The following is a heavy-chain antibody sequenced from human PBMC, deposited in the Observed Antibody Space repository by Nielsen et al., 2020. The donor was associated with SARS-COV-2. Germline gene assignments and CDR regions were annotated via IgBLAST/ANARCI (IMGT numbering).Heavy chain of an antibody. CDR2: ISYSGST. V-gene: IGHV4-39*01. D-gene: IGHD3-9*01. J-gene: IGHJ4*02. CDR3: ASAPSLVRYFDWLLSHFDY. CDR1: GGSISSSNYY. Sequence: SATLSLTCTVSGGSISSSNYYWGWIRQPPGKGLEWIGNISYSGSTYNHPSLKSRVTISVDTSKNQFSLKLSSVTAADTAVYYCASAPSLVRYFDWLLSHFDYWGQGTLVTVSS.